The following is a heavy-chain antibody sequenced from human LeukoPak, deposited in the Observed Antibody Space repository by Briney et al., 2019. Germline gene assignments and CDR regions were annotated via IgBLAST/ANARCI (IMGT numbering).Heavy chain of an antibody. CDR1: GFTFSNAW. CDR2: IRSKSTDYAT. J-gene: IGHJ4*02. V-gene: IGHV3-73*01. CDR3: TRLLDGSDYYYEGSDY. D-gene: IGHD3-22*01. Sequence: PGGSLRLSCAASGFTFSNAWMSWVRQAPGKGLEWVGRIRSKSTDYATAFAPSVKGRFTISRDDSKNTSYLQMNSLKTEDTAVYYCTRLLDGSDYYYEGSDYWGRGTLVTVSS.